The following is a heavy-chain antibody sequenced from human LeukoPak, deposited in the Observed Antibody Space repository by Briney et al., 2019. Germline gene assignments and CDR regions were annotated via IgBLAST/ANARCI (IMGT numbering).Heavy chain of an antibody. Sequence: GGSLRLSCAASGFTFSSYSLNWVRQAPGKGLEWVSYISPSSSSTYYADSVKRRFTISRDNARNSLYLQMNSLSTEDSALYYCARGAASGNNWFDPWGQGTLVTVSS. V-gene: IGHV3-48*01. CDR2: ISPSSSST. CDR3: ARGAASGNNWFDP. CDR1: GFTFSSYS. J-gene: IGHJ5*02. D-gene: IGHD3-3*01.